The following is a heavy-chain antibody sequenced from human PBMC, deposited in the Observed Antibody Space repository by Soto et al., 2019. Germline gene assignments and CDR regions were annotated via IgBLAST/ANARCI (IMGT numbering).Heavy chain of an antibody. CDR1: GGSISSSSYY. V-gene: IGHV4-39*01. CDR2: IYYSGST. CDR3: LGGVNDFQE. D-gene: IGHD3-16*01. J-gene: IGHJ1*01. Sequence: QLQLQESGPGLVKPSETLSLTCTVSGGSISSSSYYWGWIRQPPGKGLEWIGSIYYSGSTYYNPSLRSRVTISVDTSNDQFSMKLSCVTAADAAVYYCLGGVNDFQEWGQGTLVTVSS.